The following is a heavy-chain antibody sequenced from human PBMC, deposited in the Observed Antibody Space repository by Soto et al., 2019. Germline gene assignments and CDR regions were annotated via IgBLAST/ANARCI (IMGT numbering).Heavy chain of an antibody. CDR3: ARDPERDYYDSSGSTEGY. Sequence: SVKVSCKASGGTFSSYAISWVRQAPGQGLEWMGGIIPIFGTANYAQKFQGRVTITADESTSTAYMELSSLRSEDTAVYYCARDPERDYYDSSGSTEGYWGQGTLVTVSS. CDR2: IIPIFGTA. CDR1: GGTFSSYA. J-gene: IGHJ4*02. D-gene: IGHD3-22*01. V-gene: IGHV1-69*13.